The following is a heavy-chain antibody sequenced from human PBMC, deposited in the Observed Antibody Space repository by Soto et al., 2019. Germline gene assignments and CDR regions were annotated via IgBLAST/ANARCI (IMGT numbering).Heavy chain of an antibody. CDR2: ISSLNGNT. CDR3: ARGTVTSGRWFGP. CDR1: DSTFTGYT. J-gene: IGHJ5*02. Sequence: QVHLVQSETEVKEPGASVTVSCKTSDSTFTGYTINWVGQAPGQGLEWLGWISSLNGNTNYARKYQGRLTMTTNTSATTAYMELRSLRSDDTAVYFCARGTVTSGRWFGPWGEGTLVTVSS. V-gene: IGHV1-18*04. D-gene: IGHD4-17*01.